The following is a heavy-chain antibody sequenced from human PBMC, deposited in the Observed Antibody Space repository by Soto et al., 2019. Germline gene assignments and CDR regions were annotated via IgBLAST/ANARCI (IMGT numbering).Heavy chain of an antibody. V-gene: IGHV4-39*01. D-gene: IGHD4-4*01. J-gene: IGHJ5*02. CDR3: ARHPLQSCFDP. CDR2: IYYSGST. Sequence: PSATLSLSCTVSGVSISSISYYWGWIRQPPGKGLEWIGSIYYSGSTYYNPSLKSRVTLSVDTSKNQFSLKLSSVTAADTAVYYCARHPLQSCFDPWGQGTLVTVS. CDR1: GVSISSISYY.